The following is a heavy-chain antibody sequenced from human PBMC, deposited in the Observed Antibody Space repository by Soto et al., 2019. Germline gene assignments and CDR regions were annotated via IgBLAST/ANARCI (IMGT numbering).Heavy chain of an antibody. CDR3: ARGVLR. D-gene: IGHD3-16*01. J-gene: IGHJ4*02. CDR1: GGSISSGVYY. Sequence: QVQLQESGPGLVKPSQTLSITCTVAGGSISSGVYYWSWIRQHPGKGLEWIGSIYYSGSTYSNPTLTSRVNGSLNASQNQIPGKQSSGPAAETAVYNCARGVLRCGQGTLVTVSS. V-gene: IGHV4-31*03. CDR2: IYYSGST.